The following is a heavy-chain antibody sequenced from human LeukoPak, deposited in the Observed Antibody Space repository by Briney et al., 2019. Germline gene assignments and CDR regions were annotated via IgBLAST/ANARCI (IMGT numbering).Heavy chain of an antibody. V-gene: IGHV3-23*01. CDR2: ISGSGGST. J-gene: IGHJ4*02. D-gene: IGHD1-26*01. CDR1: GFTFSSYA. Sequence: PGGSLRLSCAATGFTFSSYAMSWVRQAPGKGLEWVSAISGSGGSTYYADSVKGRFTISRDNSKNTLYLQMNSLRAEDTAVYYCAKGIVGADYFDYWGQGTLVTVSS. CDR3: AKGIVGADYFDY.